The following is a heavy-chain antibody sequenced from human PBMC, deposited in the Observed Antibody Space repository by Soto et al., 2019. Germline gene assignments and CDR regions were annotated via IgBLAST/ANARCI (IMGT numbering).Heavy chain of an antibody. D-gene: IGHD2-15*01. Sequence: ASETLSLTCTVSGGSISSGGYYWSWIRQHPGKGLEWIGYIYYSGSTYYNPSLKSRVTISVDTSKNQFSLKLSSVTAADTAVYYCARAGYCSGGSCYSGDFDYWGQGTLVTVSS. CDR1: GGSISSGGYY. CDR2: IYYSGST. J-gene: IGHJ4*02. V-gene: IGHV4-31*03. CDR3: ARAGYCSGGSCYSGDFDY.